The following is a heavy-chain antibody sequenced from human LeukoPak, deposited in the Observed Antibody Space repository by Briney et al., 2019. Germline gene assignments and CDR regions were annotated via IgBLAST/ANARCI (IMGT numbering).Heavy chain of an antibody. Sequence: PSETLSLTCTVSGGSISSYYWSWIREPPGKGLEWIGDIYYSGSTNYNPSLKSRVTISVDTSKNQFSLKLSSVTAADTAVYYCARKAMIDRGYYGMDVWGQGTTVTVSS. CDR2: IYYSGST. J-gene: IGHJ6*02. V-gene: IGHV4-59*12. CDR3: ARKAMIDRGYYGMDV. CDR1: GGSISSYY. D-gene: IGHD3-22*01.